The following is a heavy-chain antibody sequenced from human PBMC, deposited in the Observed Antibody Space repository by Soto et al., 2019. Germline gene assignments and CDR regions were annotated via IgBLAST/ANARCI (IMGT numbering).Heavy chain of an antibody. D-gene: IGHD6-6*01. J-gene: IGHJ6*01. CDR3: ARTRTYSTSLSHYIGRDV. CDR1: GGTFSNFI. V-gene: IGHV1-69*01. Sequence: QVQLVQSGAEVKEPGSSVRVSCKASGGTFSNFIMNWVRQTPGQGLEWMGGIVPMLGTPTYAEKFKGRVTISATGSTDTAHKELSSPTAEDMAIYHCARTRTYSTSLSHYIGRDVWGQWTAVSVS. CDR2: IVPMLGTP.